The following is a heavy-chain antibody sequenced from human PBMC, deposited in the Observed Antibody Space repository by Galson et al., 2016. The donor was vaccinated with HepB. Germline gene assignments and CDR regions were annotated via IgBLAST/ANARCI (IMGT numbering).Heavy chain of an antibody. V-gene: IGHV3-33*01. CDR1: GFTFSGYG. D-gene: IGHD3-22*01. CDR2: IWYDGSDK. CDR3: ARGPLDDSRYYYGLDY. J-gene: IGHJ4*02. Sequence: SLRLSCAASGFTFSGYGMHWVRQAPGKGLEWVAVIWYDGSDKFYADSVKGRFTISRDISKNTMYLQMNSLRAEDTAVYYCARGPLDDSRYYYGLDYWGQGTPVTVSS.